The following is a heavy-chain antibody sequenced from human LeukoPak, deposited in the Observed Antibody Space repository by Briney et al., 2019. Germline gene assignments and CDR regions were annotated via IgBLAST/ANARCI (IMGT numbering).Heavy chain of an antibody. D-gene: IGHD3-22*01. V-gene: IGHV4-34*01. CDR3: ARGVAPNYYDSSGYRLGNWFDP. Sequence: SETLSLTCAVYGGSFSGYYWSWIRQPPGKGLEWIGEINHSGSTNYNPSLKSRVTISVDTSKNQFSLKLSSVTAADTAVHYCARGVAPNYYDSSGYRLGNWFDPWGQGTLVTVSS. CDR1: GGSFSGYY. J-gene: IGHJ5*02. CDR2: INHSGST.